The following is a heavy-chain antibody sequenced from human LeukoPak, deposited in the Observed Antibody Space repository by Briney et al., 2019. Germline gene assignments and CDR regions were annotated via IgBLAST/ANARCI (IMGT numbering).Heavy chain of an antibody. V-gene: IGHV3-33*01. D-gene: IGHD3-10*01. J-gene: IGHJ3*01. CDR2: VSYDGSNK. CDR3: ARELLGIFAFDL. CDR1: GLTFSSYG. Sequence: PGRALRLSCAASGLTFSSYGMHWVRQAPGKGLEWVAVVSYDGSNKYYADSVKGRFTVSRDNSKNTLNLQMNSLRAEDTAVYYCARELLGIFAFDLWGQGTMLTVSS.